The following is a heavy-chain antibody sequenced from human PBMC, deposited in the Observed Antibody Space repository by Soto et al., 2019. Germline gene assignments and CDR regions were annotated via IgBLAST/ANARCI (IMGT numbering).Heavy chain of an antibody. CDR1: NDSISGTNNF. J-gene: IGHJ5*02. CDR2: IYYRGST. D-gene: IGHD1-26*01. CDR3: ARQPERANNWFGH. V-gene: IGHV4-39*01. Sequence: QLQESGPGLVKPSETLSLMCSVSNDSISGTNNFWAWLRQPPGQGLERRGTIYYRGSTYYNPSLKRGVTISEETSKDQFPLTVTSVTAADAAAYYCARQPERANNWFGHWGQGSLVIVSS.